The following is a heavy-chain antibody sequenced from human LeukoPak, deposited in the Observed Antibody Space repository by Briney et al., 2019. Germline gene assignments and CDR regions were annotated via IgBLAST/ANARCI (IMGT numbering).Heavy chain of an antibody. CDR1: GGSISTYY. J-gene: IGHJ6*03. CDR2: INHSGST. V-gene: IGHV4-34*01. CDR3: ARGNMWDYRRYYYYMDV. D-gene: IGHD4-11*01. Sequence: PSETLSLTCTVSGGSISTYYWNWIRQPPGKGLEWIGEINHSGSTNYNPSLKSRVTISVDTSKNQFSLKLNSVTAADTAIYYCARGNMWDYRRYYYYMDVWGKGTTVTVSS.